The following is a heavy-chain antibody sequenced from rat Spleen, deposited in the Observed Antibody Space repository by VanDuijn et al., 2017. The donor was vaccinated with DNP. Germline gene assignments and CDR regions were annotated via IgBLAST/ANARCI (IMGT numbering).Heavy chain of an antibody. V-gene: IGHV2-6*01. CDR3: SRQLGVD. CDR2: ISSGGNT. D-gene: IGHD1-10*01. J-gene: IGHJ2*01. CDR1: GFSLTNYT. Sequence: QVQLKESGPGLVQPSQTLSLTCTVSGFSLTNYTVSWVRQPPGKGLEWIAAISSGGNTYYNSALKSRLTISRDTSKSQVFLKMNSLQTEDTAIYFCSRQLGVDWGQGVLVTVSS.